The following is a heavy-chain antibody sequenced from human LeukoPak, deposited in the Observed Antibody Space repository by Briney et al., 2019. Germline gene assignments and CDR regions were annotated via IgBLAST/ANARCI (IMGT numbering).Heavy chain of an antibody. CDR1: GFTFSSYA. Sequence: GGSLRLSCAASGFTFSSYAMSWVRQVPGKGLEWVSVISGSGDNTYYADSVKGRFTISRDNSKNMLYLQMNSLRAEDTAVYYCAKVGLHDYGDPMSYYYYGMDVWGQGTTVTVSS. CDR2: ISGSGDNT. V-gene: IGHV3-23*01. CDR3: AKVGLHDYGDPMSYYYYGMDV. J-gene: IGHJ6*02. D-gene: IGHD4-17*01.